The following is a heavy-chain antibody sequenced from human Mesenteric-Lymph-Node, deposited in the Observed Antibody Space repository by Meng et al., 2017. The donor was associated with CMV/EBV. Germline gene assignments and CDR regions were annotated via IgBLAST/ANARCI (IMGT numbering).Heavy chain of an antibody. D-gene: IGHD6-6*01. CDR1: GFTVSGNY. CDR2: IYAGDST. CDR3: ARDSTARGREGFFDY. Sequence: GESLKISCAASGFTVSGNYLSWVRQAPGRGLEWVSTIYAGDSTSYADSVKGRFTISRDNSKNMLYLQMNSVRDEDTAVYYCARDSTARGREGFFDYWGQGTLVTVSS. V-gene: IGHV3-53*01. J-gene: IGHJ4*02.